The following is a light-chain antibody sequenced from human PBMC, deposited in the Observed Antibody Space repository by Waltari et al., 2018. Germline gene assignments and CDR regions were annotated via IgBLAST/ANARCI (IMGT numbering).Light chain of an antibody. V-gene: IGLV2-11*01. CDR3: CSSAGASTLV. Sequence: QSALTQPRSVSGSPGQSFTISCTGTSSDVGGYNYVSWHQQHPGKPPKLIIFDVSKRPSGVADRFSGSKSGNTASLPTSGLHDADEADYYCCSSAGASTLVVGGGTKLTVL. J-gene: IGLJ2*01. CDR1: SSDVGGYNY. CDR2: DVS.